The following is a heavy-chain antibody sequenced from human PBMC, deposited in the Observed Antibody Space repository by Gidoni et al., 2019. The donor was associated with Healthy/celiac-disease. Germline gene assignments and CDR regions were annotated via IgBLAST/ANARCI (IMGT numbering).Heavy chain of an antibody. Sequence: APGKGLEWVAVIWYDGSNKYYADSVKGRFTISRDNSKNTLYLQMNSLRAEDTAVYYCAREKQWLVPWDYYYGMDVWGQGTTVTVSS. J-gene: IGHJ6*02. V-gene: IGHV3-33*01. CDR2: IWYDGSNK. CDR3: AREKQWLVPWDYYYGMDV. D-gene: IGHD6-19*01.